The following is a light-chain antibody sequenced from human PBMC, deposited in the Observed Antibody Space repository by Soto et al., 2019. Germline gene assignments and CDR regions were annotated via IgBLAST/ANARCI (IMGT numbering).Light chain of an antibody. J-gene: IGLJ7*01. CDR1: SSDVGGYNY. CDR3: SSYAGSRVV. V-gene: IGLV2-8*01. CDR2: EVS. Sequence: QSALTQPPSASGSPGQSVTISCTGTSSDVGGYNYVSWYQQHPGKAPHLMIYEVSKRPPGVPDRFSGSKSGNTASLTVSGLLAEDEADYYCSSYAGSRVVFGGGTQLTVL.